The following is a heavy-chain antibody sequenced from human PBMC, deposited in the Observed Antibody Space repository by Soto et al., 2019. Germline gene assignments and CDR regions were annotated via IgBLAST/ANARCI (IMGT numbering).Heavy chain of an antibody. J-gene: IGHJ6*03. V-gene: IGHV1-3*01. D-gene: IGHD4-17*01. Sequence: ASVKVSCKASGYTFTSYAMHWVRQAPGQRLEWMGWINAGNGNTKYSQKFQGRVTITRDTSASTAYMELSSLRSEDTAVYYCARAVTTNYYYYMDVWGKGTTVTVSS. CDR2: INAGNGNT. CDR1: GYTFTSYA. CDR3: ARAVTTNYYYYMDV.